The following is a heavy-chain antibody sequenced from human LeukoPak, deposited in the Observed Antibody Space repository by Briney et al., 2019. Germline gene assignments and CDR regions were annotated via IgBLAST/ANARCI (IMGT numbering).Heavy chain of an antibody. CDR3: ARERVYGSGTYPYFYYYGMDV. CDR1: GYTFISYY. CDR2: INPSGGNT. Sequence: ASVKVSCKASGYTFISYYMHWVRQAPGQGLEWMGIINPSGGNTRDAQKFQGRVTMTRDTSTSTVSMELSSLRSEDTAVYYCARERVYGSGTYPYFYYYGMDVWGQGTTVTVPS. D-gene: IGHD3-10*01. J-gene: IGHJ6*02. V-gene: IGHV1-46*01.